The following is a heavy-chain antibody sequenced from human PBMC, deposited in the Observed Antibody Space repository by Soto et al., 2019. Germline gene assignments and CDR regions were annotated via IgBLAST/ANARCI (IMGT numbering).Heavy chain of an antibody. CDR2: ISSTSSHI. Sequence: EVQLVESGGGLVKPGGSLRLSCVASEFSFSTYNMNWVRQAPGKGLEWVSFISSTSSHIQYADSVKGRFTISRDNAKNSLYLQMNRLRAEDTAVYYCARDPAADGYYGMDVWGQGTTVTVSS. D-gene: IGHD6-13*01. CDR3: ARDPAADGYYGMDV. V-gene: IGHV3-21*01. CDR1: EFSFSTYN. J-gene: IGHJ6*02.